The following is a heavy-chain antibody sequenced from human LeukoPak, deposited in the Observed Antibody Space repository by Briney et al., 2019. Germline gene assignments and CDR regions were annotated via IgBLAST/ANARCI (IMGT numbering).Heavy chain of an antibody. D-gene: IGHD3-22*01. CDR2: MYYSGST. Sequence: PSQTLSLTCTVSGGSISSGDYYWSWLRQPPGKGLEWIAYMYYSGSTYYNPSLKSRVTMSADTSKNQLSLKLSSVTAADTAVYYRARPYYYDSRIDPWGQGSLVTVSS. CDR1: GGSISSGDYY. CDR3: ARPYYYDSRIDP. V-gene: IGHV4-30-4*01. J-gene: IGHJ5*02.